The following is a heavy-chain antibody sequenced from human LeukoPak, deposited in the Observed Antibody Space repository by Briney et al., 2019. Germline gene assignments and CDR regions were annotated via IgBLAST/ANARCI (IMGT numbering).Heavy chain of an antibody. CDR3: ASGYSTGWYYFDY. CDR2: IYPGDSDA. J-gene: IGHJ4*02. Sequence: SGESLKISCKGSGYSFTSYWIGWVRQMPGKGLEWMGIIYPGDSDARYSPSFQGQVIISADKSISSAYLQWSSLKASDTAMYYCASGYSTGWYYFDYWGQGTLVTVSS. V-gene: IGHV5-51*01. D-gene: IGHD2-8*02. CDR1: GYSFTSYW.